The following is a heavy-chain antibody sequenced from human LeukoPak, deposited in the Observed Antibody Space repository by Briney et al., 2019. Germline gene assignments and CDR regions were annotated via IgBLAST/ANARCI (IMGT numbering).Heavy chain of an antibody. CDR3: AAVERWPGAFDI. CDR1: GGTFSSYA. J-gene: IGHJ3*02. Sequence: SMKVSCKASGGTFSSYAINWVRQAPGQGLEWMGGVIPIFGSTNYAQKFQGRVTITADESTRTAYMELSSLRSEDTAVYYCAAVERWPGAFDIWGQGTMVTVSS. D-gene: IGHD4-23*01. CDR2: VIPIFGST. V-gene: IGHV1-69*01.